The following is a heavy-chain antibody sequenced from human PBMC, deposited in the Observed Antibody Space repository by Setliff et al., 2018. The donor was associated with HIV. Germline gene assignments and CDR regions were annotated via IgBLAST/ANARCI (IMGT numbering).Heavy chain of an antibody. CDR2: ISWNGDST. J-gene: IGHJ3*01. CDR3: TNKPKSFNSFEV. Sequence: RPGGSLRLSCAASGFTLHEYTMTWVRQAPGKGLEWICGISWNGDSTNYADSVKGRFTISRDNAKNSLFLEMTNLRAEDTAFYYCTNKPKSFNSFEVWGQGTVVTVSS. CDR1: GFTLHEYT. V-gene: IGHV3-20*04.